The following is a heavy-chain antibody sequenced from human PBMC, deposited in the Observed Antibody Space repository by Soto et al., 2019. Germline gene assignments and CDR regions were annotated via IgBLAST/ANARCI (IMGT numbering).Heavy chain of an antibody. D-gene: IGHD6-13*01. Sequence: QITLKESGPTLVKPTQTLTLTCTFSGFSLSTSGVGVGWIRQPPGKALEWLARIYWNDDKRYSPSLKSRITITKDTSKNQVVVTMANMDPVDTATYYCAHSRLTSSCPSHAFDIWGQGTMVTVSS. J-gene: IGHJ3*02. CDR3: AHSRLTSSCPSHAFDI. CDR1: GFSLSTSGVG. V-gene: IGHV2-5*01. CDR2: IYWNDDK.